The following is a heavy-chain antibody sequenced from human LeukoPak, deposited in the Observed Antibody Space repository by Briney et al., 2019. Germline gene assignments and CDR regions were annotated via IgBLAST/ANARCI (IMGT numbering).Heavy chain of an antibody. D-gene: IGHD3-10*01. J-gene: IGHJ6*02. Sequence: GASVMVSCKASGYTFTSYDINWVRQATGQGLEWMGWMNPNSGNTGYAQKFQGRVTMTRNTSISTAYMELSSLRSEDTAVYYCARVLWRMVRGVAHYGMDVWGQGTTVTVSS. CDR1: GYTFTSYD. CDR3: ARVLWRMVRGVAHYGMDV. V-gene: IGHV1-8*01. CDR2: MNPNSGNT.